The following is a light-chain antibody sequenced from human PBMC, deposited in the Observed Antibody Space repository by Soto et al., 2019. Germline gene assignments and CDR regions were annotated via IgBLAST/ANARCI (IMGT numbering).Light chain of an antibody. J-gene: IGKJ2*01. V-gene: IGKV3-15*01. CDR2: GAS. Sequence: EIVMTQSPATLSVSPGERAIISCRASQSVSSNLAWYQQKPGQAPRLLIYGASTRATGIPARFSGSGSGTEFTLTISSLQSEDFAVYYCQQYNNWPPYTFGQGTELEIK. CDR1: QSVSSN. CDR3: QQYNNWPPYT.